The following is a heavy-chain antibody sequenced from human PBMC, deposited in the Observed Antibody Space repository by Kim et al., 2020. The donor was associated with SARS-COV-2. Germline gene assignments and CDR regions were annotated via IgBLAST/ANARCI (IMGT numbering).Heavy chain of an antibody. D-gene: IGHD5-12*01. CDR2: ISSSSSTI. CDR1: GFTFSSYS. J-gene: IGHJ3*02. V-gene: IGHV3-48*02. CDR3: ARDRDVDIVATIDAFDI. Sequence: GGSLRLSCAASGFTFSSYSMNWVRQAPGKGLEWVSYISSSSSTIYYADSVKGRFTISRDNAKNSLYLQMNSLRDEDTAVYYCARDRDVDIVATIDAFDIWGQGTMVTVSS.